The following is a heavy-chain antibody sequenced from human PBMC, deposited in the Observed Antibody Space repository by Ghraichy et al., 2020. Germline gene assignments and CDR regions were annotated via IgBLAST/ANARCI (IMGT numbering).Heavy chain of an antibody. J-gene: IGHJ4*02. Sequence: LSLTCAASGFTFDDYGMSWVRQAPGKGLEWVSGINWNGGSTGYADSVKGRFTISRDNAKNSLYLQMNSLRAEDTALYYCARVLRYYDSSGYLNFDYWGQGTLVTVSS. CDR1: GFTFDDYG. D-gene: IGHD3-22*01. V-gene: IGHV3-20*04. CDR2: INWNGGST. CDR3: ARVLRYYDSSGYLNFDY.